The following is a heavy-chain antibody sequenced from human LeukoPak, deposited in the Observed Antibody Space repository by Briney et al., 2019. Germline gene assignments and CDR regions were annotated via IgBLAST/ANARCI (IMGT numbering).Heavy chain of an antibody. CDR3: AADYYDSSGYSLRGFDY. J-gene: IGHJ4*02. V-gene: IGHV6-1*01. D-gene: IGHD3-22*01. Sequence: SQTLSLTCALSGDSISSNTAAWNWIRQFTSRGLEWLGRTYCRSKCYNDYAVSVKGRITISPDTSKNQFSLQLNSVTPEDTAVYYCAADYYDSSGYSLRGFDYWGQGTLVTVSS. CDR2: TYCRSKCYN. CDR1: GDSISSNTAA.